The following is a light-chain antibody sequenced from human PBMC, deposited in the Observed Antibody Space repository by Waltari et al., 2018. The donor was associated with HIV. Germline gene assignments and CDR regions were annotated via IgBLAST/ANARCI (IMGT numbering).Light chain of an antibody. Sequence: QSALTQPASVSGSPGQSITISCTGTSSVVGGYNYVSWYQQHPGKAPKLMIYDVSKRPSGVSNRFSGSKSGNTASLTISGLQAEDEADYYCSSYTTSSGIFGTGTKVTVL. CDR2: DVS. CDR1: SSVVGGYNY. J-gene: IGLJ1*01. CDR3: SSYTTSSGI. V-gene: IGLV2-14*01.